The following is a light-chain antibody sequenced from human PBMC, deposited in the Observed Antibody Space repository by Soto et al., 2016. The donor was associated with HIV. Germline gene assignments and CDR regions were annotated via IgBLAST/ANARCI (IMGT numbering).Light chain of an antibody. Sequence: SYELTQPPSVSVAPGMTARITCGGDNIGGYTVHWYQQKAGQAPVLVVHFDNDRPSGTPERFSGAKSGNTATLTITRVEDGDEADYYCQVWDNGRNHVVFGGGTKLTVL. J-gene: IGLJ2*01. CDR3: QVWDNGRNHVV. CDR1: NIGGYT. CDR2: FDN. V-gene: IGLV3-21*01.